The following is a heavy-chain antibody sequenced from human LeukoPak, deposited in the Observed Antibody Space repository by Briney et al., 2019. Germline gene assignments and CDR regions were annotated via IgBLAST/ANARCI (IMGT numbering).Heavy chain of an antibody. CDR1: GGSISSYY. CDR3: ARGESSLSSYFDY. J-gene: IGHJ4*02. D-gene: IGHD2-2*01. Sequence: SETLSLTCTVSGGSISSYYWSWIRQPPGKGLEWIGYIYYSGSTNYNPSLKSRVTISVDTSKNQFSLKLSSVTAADTAVYYCARGESSLSSYFDYWGQGTLVTVSS. V-gene: IGHV4-59*01. CDR2: IYYSGST.